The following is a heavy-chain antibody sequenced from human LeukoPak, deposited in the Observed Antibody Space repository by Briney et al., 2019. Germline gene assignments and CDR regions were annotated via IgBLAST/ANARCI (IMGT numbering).Heavy chain of an antibody. V-gene: IGHV3-74*01. D-gene: IGHD3-22*01. CDR2: INSDGSST. J-gene: IGHJ6*02. CDR1: GFTFSSYW. Sequence: GGSLRLSCAASGFTFSSYWMHWVRQAPGKGLVWVSRINSDGSSTSYADSVKGRFTISRDNAKNSLYLQMNSLRAEDTAVYYCARATMIVPRARYYYGMDVWGQGTTVTVSS. CDR3: ARATMIVPRARYYYGMDV.